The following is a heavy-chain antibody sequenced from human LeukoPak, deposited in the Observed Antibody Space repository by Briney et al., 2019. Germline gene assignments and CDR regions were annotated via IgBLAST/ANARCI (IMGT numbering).Heavy chain of an antibody. V-gene: IGHV1-2*02. CDR3: ARGRPMSGDWEILRDY. CDR1: GYTFTGYY. Sequence: GASVKVSCKASGYTFTGYYLHWVRQAPGQGLEWMGWINPNRGDTNYAQKFQGRVTMTRDTSISKAYMELTRLKSDDTAVYYCARGRPMSGDWEILRDYWGQGTLVTVSS. J-gene: IGHJ4*02. CDR2: INPNRGDT. D-gene: IGHD2-21*01.